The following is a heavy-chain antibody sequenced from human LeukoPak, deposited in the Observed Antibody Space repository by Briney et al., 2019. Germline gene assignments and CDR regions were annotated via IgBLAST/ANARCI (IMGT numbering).Heavy chain of an antibody. J-gene: IGHJ4*02. D-gene: IGHD6-19*01. CDR2: IYHSGST. CDR1: GGSISSGDYY. Sequence: SQTLSLTCTVSGGSISSGDYYWSWIRQPPGKGLEWIGEIYHSGSTNYNPSLKSRVTISVDKSKNQFSLKLSSVTAADTAVYYCARVRSGWYSGYYFDYWGQGTLVTVSS. CDR3: ARVRSGWYSGYYFDY. V-gene: IGHV4-30-4*01.